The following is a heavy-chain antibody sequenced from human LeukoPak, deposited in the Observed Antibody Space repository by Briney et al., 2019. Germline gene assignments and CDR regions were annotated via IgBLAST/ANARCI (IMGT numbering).Heavy chain of an antibody. CDR2: ISAYNGNT. V-gene: IGHV1-18*04. Sequence: ASVKVSCKSSGYTFTSYSFNWLRQAPGQGLEWMGWISAYNGNTNYEQNFQGRVTMTTDTSTSTVYMELRGLRSDDTAVYYCARDRRKLEDPPGDYWGQGTLVTVSS. J-gene: IGHJ4*02. CDR3: ARDRRKLEDPPGDY. D-gene: IGHD3-10*01. CDR1: GYTFTSYS.